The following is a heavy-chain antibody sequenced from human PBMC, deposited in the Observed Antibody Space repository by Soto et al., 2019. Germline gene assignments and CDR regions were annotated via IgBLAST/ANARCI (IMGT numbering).Heavy chain of an antibody. CDR2: IHNSGTS. CDR1: GDTSTSYY. D-gene: IGHD3-22*01. V-gene: IGHV4-59*01. CDR3: ARDFYDSVGYTWFDS. J-gene: IGHJ5*01. Sequence: SETLSLTCTVSGDTSTSYYWGWIRQAPGKGLEWIGHIHNSGTSTHNPSLNDRVTISIDMSNKQFSLKLTSLTSADTAVYYCARDFYDSVGYTWFDSWSQGTLVTVSS.